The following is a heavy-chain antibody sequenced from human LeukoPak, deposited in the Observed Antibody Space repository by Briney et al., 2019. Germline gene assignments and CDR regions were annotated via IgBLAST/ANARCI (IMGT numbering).Heavy chain of an antibody. V-gene: IGHV4-39*07. D-gene: IGHD6-19*01. CDR2: INHSGST. Sequence: SETLSLTCTVSGGSISSSSYYWSWIRQPPGKGLEWIGEINHSGSTNYNPSLKSRVTISVDTSKNQFSLKLSSVTAADTAVYYCARRSWWLVFWASGGWFDPWGQGTLVTVSS. CDR1: GGSISSSSYY. J-gene: IGHJ5*02. CDR3: ARRSWWLVFWASGGWFDP.